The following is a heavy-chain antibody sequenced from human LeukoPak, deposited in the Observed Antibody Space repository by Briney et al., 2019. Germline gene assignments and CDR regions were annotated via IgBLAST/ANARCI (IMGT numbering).Heavy chain of an antibody. V-gene: IGHV1-69*05. CDR2: IIPIFGTA. CDR3: AIELEPKAYYFDY. CDR1: GGTFSSYA. Sequence: GSSVKASFTASGGTFSSYAISWVRQAPGQGLEWMGGIIPIFGTANYAQKFQGRVTITTDESTSTAYMELSSLRSEDTAAYYCAIELEPKAYYFDYWGQGTLVTVSS. D-gene: IGHD1-1*01. J-gene: IGHJ4*02.